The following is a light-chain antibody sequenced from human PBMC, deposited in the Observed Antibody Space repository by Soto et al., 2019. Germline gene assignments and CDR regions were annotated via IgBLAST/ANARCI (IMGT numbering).Light chain of an antibody. CDR1: SSDVGGYNS. Sequence: QSVLTQPPSASGAPGQSVTISCTGTSSDVGGYNSVSWYQQHPGKAPKFMIYEVSKRPSGVPDRFSGSKSGNTASLTVSGLQADDEADYYCSSYAGSNNPVIFGGGTKLTVL. V-gene: IGLV2-8*01. CDR2: EVS. J-gene: IGLJ2*01. CDR3: SSYAGSNNPVI.